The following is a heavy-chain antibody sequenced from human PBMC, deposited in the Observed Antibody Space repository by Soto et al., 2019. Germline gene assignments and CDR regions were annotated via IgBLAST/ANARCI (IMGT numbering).Heavy chain of an antibody. J-gene: IGHJ6*02. CDR3: ARGDATKIVVTTYYAMDV. V-gene: IGHV1-69*12. CDR1: GGSLSNFG. Sequence: QVQLVQSGAEVKKPGSSVKVSCTASGGSLSNFGISWVRQAPGQGLEWMGAIIPVFGTPNYAQKFQDRVTIIADESTTTVYSEVRSLTSEDTAVYSCARGDATKIVVTTYYAMDVWGQGTTVTVSS. CDR2: IIPVFGTP. D-gene: IGHD3-22*01.